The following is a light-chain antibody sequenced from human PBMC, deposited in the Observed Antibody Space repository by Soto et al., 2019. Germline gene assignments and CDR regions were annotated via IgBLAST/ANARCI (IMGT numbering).Light chain of an antibody. CDR3: QQYNSYSRT. V-gene: IGKV1-5*01. CDR1: QSISSW. CDR2: VAS. Sequence: DIQMTQSPSTLSASVGDRVTITCRASQSISSWLAWYQHKPGKAAKLLIYVASSLESGVPSRFSGSGSGTEFTLTISSLQPDDFATYYCQQYNSYSRTFGQGTKVEIK. J-gene: IGKJ1*01.